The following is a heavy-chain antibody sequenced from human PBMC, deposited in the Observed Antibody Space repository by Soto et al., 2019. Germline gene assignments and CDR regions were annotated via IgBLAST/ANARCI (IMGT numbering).Heavy chain of an antibody. CDR1: GITFSDCY. Sequence: QVQLVESGGGLVKPGGSLRLSCAASGITFSDCYMNWIRQAPGKGLEWVSYMSSSGDSINYAGSVRGRFTVSRDNAQNSLYRQMNSLRAEDTAMYYCARVRFGQWGYAMDVWGQGTTVTVSS. V-gene: IGHV3-11*01. CDR3: ARVRFGQWGYAMDV. D-gene: IGHD3-10*01. CDR2: MSSSGDSI. J-gene: IGHJ6*02.